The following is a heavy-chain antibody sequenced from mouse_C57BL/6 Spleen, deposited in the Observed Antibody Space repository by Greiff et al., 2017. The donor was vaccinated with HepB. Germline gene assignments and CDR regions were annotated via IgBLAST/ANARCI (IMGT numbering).Heavy chain of an antibody. D-gene: IGHD3-1*01. Sequence: VQLKESGPGLVKPSQSLSLTCSVTGYSITSGYYWNWIRQFPGNKLEWMGYISYDGSNNYNPSLKNRISITRDTSKNQFFLKLNSMTTEDTAAYYCARDLGGAMDYWGQGTSVTVSS. V-gene: IGHV3-6*01. CDR2: ISYDGSN. CDR1: GYSITSGYY. CDR3: ARDLGGAMDY. J-gene: IGHJ4*01.